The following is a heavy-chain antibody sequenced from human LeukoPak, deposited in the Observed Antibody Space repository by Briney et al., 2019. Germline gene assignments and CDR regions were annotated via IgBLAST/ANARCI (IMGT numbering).Heavy chain of an antibody. CDR2: ISYDGSNK. Sequence: GGSLRLSCAASGFTFSSYAMHWVRQAPGKGLEWVAVISYDGSNKYYADSVKGRFTISRDNSKNTLYLQMNSLRAEDTAVYYCAGATLAAAGTWGKYYYYGMDAWGQGTTVTVSS. V-gene: IGHV3-30-3*01. CDR1: GFTFSSYA. D-gene: IGHD6-13*01. J-gene: IGHJ6*02. CDR3: AGATLAAAGTWGKYYYYGMDA.